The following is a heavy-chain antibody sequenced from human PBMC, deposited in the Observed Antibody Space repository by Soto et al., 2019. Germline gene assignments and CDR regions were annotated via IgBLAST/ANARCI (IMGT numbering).Heavy chain of an antibody. CDR3: AKDRIVVVVAATHMDV. J-gene: IGHJ6*02. CDR2: ISYEGSSK. Sequence: QVQLVESGGGVVQPGRSLSPSCAASGFTFISIGLHWVRKPPGKGLEGVAVISYEGSSKYYEDSVKGRFTISRDNSKNTLYLQMNSMRAEDTAVYYCAKDRIVVVVAATHMDVWGQGTTVTVSS. CDR1: GFTFISIG. V-gene: IGHV3-30*18. D-gene: IGHD2-15*01.